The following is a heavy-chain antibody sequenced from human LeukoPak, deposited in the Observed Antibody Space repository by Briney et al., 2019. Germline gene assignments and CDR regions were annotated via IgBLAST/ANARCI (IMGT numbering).Heavy chain of an antibody. D-gene: IGHD6-19*01. CDR2: ISNSGSTI. V-gene: IGHV3-11*01. J-gene: IGHJ4*02. CDR3: AREAVARTFDY. Sequence: GGSLRLSCAASGFTFSDYYMSWIRQAPGKGLEWVSYISNSGSTIYYADSVKGRLTISRDNAKNSLYLQMNSLRAEDTAVYHCAREAVARTFDYWGQGTLVTVSS. CDR1: GFTFSDYY.